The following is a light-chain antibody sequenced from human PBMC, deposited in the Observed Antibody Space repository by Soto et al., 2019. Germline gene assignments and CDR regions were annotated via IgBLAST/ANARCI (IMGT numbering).Light chain of an antibody. CDR3: QQYNNWPPI. CDR2: GAS. CDR1: QSVSSN. V-gene: IGKV3-15*01. J-gene: IGKJ2*01. Sequence: EIVMTQSPATLSVSPGERATLSCRASQSVSSNLAWYQQKPGQAPRLLIYGASTRATGIPARFSGSGSGTELTLTISSLQSEDFAVYYCQQYNNWPPIFGQGTKLEIK.